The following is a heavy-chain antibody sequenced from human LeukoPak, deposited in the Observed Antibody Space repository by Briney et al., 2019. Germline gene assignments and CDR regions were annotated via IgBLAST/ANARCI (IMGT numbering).Heavy chain of an antibody. Sequence: GESLKISCKASGYTFTSYGISWVRQAPGQGLEWMGWISTYNGNTNYAQKLQGRVTMTTDTSTSTAYMELRSLRSDDTAVYYCARLNGPVYSSSHGGSYWGQGTLVTVSS. J-gene: IGHJ4*02. CDR3: ARLNGPVYSSSHGGSY. CDR1: GYTFTSYG. D-gene: IGHD6-13*01. CDR2: ISTYNGNT. V-gene: IGHV1-18*01.